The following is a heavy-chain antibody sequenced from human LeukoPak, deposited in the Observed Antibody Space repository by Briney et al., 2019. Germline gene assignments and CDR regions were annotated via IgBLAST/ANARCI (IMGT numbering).Heavy chain of an antibody. Sequence: GGSLRLSCAASGFTFSSYEMNWVRQAPGKGLEWVSSISSSSTYIYYADSVKGRFTISRDNAKNSLYLQMNSLRAEDTAVYYCARAGATDAFDIWGQGTMVTVSS. J-gene: IGHJ3*02. CDR2: ISSSSTYI. CDR1: GFTFSSYE. V-gene: IGHV3-21*01. D-gene: IGHD1-26*01. CDR3: ARAGATDAFDI.